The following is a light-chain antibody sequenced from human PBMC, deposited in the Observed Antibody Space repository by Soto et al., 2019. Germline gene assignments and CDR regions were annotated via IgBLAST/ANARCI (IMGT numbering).Light chain of an antibody. J-gene: IGKJ5*01. CDR2: KAS. CDR3: QQYNSYPIT. CDR1: QSISSW. Sequence: DIQMTQSPSTLSASVGDRVTITCRASQSISSWLAWYQQKPGKAPKLLIYKASSLESGVPSRFSGSGSGTEFTLTISSLQPDDFATYYCQQYNSYPITFCQGRLLEI. V-gene: IGKV1-5*03.